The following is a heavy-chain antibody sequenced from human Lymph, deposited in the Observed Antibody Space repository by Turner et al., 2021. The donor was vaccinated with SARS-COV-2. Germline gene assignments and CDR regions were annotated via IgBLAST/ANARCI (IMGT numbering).Heavy chain of an antibody. V-gene: IGHV1-2*02. CDR1: GYTFTGPY. D-gene: IGHD3-3*01. Sequence: QVQLVQSGAAVKKPGASVKVPCKASGYTFTGPYMHWVQQAPGQGLEWMGWINPNSGGTNYAQKFQGRVTMTRDTSISAAYMELSRLKSDDTAVYYCARDVERYNDFWSGYSGGYGMDVWGQGTTVTVSS. J-gene: IGHJ6*02. CDR2: INPNSGGT. CDR3: ARDVERYNDFWSGYSGGYGMDV.